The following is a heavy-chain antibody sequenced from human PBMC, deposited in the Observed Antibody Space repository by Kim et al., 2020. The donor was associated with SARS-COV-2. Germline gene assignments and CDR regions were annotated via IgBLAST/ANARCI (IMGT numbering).Heavy chain of an antibody. J-gene: IGHJ4*02. D-gene: IGHD6-6*01. V-gene: IGHV3-9*01. CDR2: ISWNSGSI. CDR1: GFTFGDYA. CDR3: AKAPYSSSFSPFDY. Sequence: SLRLSCAASGFTFGDYAMHWVRQAPGKGLEWVSGISWNSGSIGYADSVKGRFTISRDNAKNSLYLQMNSLRAEDTALYYCAKAPYSSSFSPFDYWGQGTLVTVSS.